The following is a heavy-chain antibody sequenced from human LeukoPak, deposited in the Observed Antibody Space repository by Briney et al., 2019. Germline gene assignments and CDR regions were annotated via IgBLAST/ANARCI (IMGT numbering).Heavy chain of an antibody. Sequence: SETLSLTCIVSGGSISTSAYYWGWIRQPPGEGLQWIGSIYYSGNTYYNSSLKSRVTISVDTSTSQFSLRLSSVTAADTAVYYCARASMVGFDYWGQGTLVTVSS. J-gene: IGHJ4*02. V-gene: IGHV4-39*07. CDR3: ARASMVGFDY. CDR1: GGSISTSAYY. CDR2: IYYSGNT. D-gene: IGHD3-10*02.